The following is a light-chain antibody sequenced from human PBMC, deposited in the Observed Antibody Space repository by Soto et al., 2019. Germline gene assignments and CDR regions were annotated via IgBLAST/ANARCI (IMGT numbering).Light chain of an antibody. CDR1: QSVSSY. Sequence: EIVLTQSPAILSLSPGERATLSCRASQSVSSYLAWYQQKPGQAPRLLIYDASNRATGIPARFSGSGSGTDFTLTITSPEPEDVSVYHCQHRCNRPKTFGGGTKVEIK. CDR3: QHRCNRPKT. CDR2: DAS. V-gene: IGKV3-11*01. J-gene: IGKJ4*01.